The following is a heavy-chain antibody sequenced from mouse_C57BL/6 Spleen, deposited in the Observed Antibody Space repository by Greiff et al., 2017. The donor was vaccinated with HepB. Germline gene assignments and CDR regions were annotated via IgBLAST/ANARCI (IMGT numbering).Heavy chain of an antibody. Sequence: DVHLVESGGGLVKPGGSLKLSCAASGFTFSSYAMSWVRQTPEKRLEWVATISDGGSYTYYPDNVKGRFTISRDNAKNNLYLQMSHLKSEDTAMYYCARDGTDYAMDYWGQGTSVTVSS. J-gene: IGHJ4*01. CDR2: ISDGGSYT. D-gene: IGHD4-1*01. CDR1: GFTFSSYA. CDR3: ARDGTDYAMDY. V-gene: IGHV5-4*01.